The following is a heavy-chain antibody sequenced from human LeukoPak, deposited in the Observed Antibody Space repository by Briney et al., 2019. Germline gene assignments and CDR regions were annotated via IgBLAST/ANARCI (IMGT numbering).Heavy chain of an antibody. D-gene: IGHD1-26*01. CDR2: INPNSGGT. V-gene: IGHV1-2*06. CDR3: ARVGGRWELQYYFDY. CDR1: GYTFTGHY. J-gene: IGHJ4*02. Sequence: ASVKVSCKVSGYTFTGHYMHWVRQAPGQGLEWMGRINPNSGGTNYAQKFQGRVTMTRDTSISTAYMELSRLRSDDTAVYYCARVGGRWELQYYFDYWGQGTLVTVSS.